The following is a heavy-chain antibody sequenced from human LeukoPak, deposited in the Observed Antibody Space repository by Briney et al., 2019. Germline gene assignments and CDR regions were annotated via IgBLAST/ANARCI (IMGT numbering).Heavy chain of an antibody. D-gene: IGHD1-14*01. CDR3: ARVGPWVNPDYYYYCMDV. Sequence: PGGSLRLSCAASGFTFSSYAMSWVRQAPGMGLEWVSAISGNSGNTHYADSVKGRFTISRDNAKNSLYLQMNSLRAEDTAVYYCARVGPWVNPDYYYYCMDVWGKGTTVTVSS. CDR1: GFTFSSYA. J-gene: IGHJ6*03. V-gene: IGHV3-23*01. CDR2: ISGNSGNT.